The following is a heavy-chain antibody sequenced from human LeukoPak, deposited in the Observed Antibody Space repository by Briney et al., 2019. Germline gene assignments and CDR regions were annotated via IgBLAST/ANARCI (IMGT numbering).Heavy chain of an antibody. V-gene: IGHV3-7*03. D-gene: IGHD6-13*01. Sequence: GGSLRLSCGASGFTFSSYWMSWVRQAPGKGLEWVANIKQDGSEKYYVDSVKGRFTISRDNAKNSLYLQMNSLRAEDTALYYCARSHSSSWPYYYYYMDVWGKGTTVTVSS. CDR2: IKQDGSEK. J-gene: IGHJ6*03. CDR1: GFTFSSYW. CDR3: ARSHSSSWPYYYYYMDV.